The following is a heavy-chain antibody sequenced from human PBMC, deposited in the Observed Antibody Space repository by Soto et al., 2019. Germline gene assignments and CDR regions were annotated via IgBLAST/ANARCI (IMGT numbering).Heavy chain of an antibody. Sequence: ASVKVSCKASGGTFSSYAISWVRQAPGQGLEWMGGIIPIFGTANYAQKFQGRVTITADESTSTAYMELSSLRSEDTAVYYCARPIVGAFIFDFWGQGSLVTFSS. V-gene: IGHV1-69*13. J-gene: IGHJ4*02. CDR1: GGTFSSYA. CDR3: ARPIVGAFIFDF. D-gene: IGHD1-26*01. CDR2: IIPIFGTA.